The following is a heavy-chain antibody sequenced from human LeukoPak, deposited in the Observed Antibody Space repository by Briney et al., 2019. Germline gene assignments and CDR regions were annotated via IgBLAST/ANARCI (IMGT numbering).Heavy chain of an antibody. J-gene: IGHJ4*02. CDR2: ISSDGSTI. CDR3: AREGYGDAFAY. Sequence: PGGSLRLSCVASGFTFSSYTMNWVRQAPGKGLEWVSYISSDGSTIYYADSMKGRFTISRDNAKNSLYLQMNSLRAEDTAVYYCAREGYGDAFAYWGQGTLVTVSS. CDR1: GFTFSSYT. V-gene: IGHV3-48*01. D-gene: IGHD4-17*01.